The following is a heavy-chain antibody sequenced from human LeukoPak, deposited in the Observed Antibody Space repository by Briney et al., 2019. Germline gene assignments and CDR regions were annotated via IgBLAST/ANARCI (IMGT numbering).Heavy chain of an antibody. D-gene: IGHD6-13*01. J-gene: IGHJ4*02. Sequence: KTGGSLRLSCAASGFTFSRYTMNWVRQAPGKGLEWVSSISTSSSYIYYADAVKGRFTISRDNAKNSLYLQMNSLRAEDTAVYYCATTGIAAAGPFDYWGQGTLVTVSS. V-gene: IGHV3-21*01. CDR3: ATTGIAAAGPFDY. CDR1: GFTFSRYT. CDR2: ISTSSSYI.